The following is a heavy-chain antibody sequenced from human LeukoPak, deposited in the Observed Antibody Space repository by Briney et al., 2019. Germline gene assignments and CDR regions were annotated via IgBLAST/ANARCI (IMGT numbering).Heavy chain of an antibody. V-gene: IGHV4-39*06. J-gene: IGHJ4*02. D-gene: IGHD3-22*01. Sequence: SETLSLTCSVSGGSLSSGGHYWGWIRQFPGKRLEWIGNIYFTGDTSYNPSLKSRLTMSVDTSKNQFALNLQSVTAASPAFSCCAGDRGYWLFWGQGTLVNVFS. CDR3: AGDRGYWLF. CDR1: GGSLSSGGHY. CDR2: IYFTGDT.